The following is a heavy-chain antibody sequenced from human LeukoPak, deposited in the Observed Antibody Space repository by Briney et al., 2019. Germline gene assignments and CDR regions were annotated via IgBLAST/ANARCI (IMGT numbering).Heavy chain of an antibody. D-gene: IGHD3-3*01. CDR1: RFTFSNYA. Sequence: PGGSLRLSCAASRFTFSNYAMSWVRQAPGKGLEWVSVISGSGGSAYYADSVKGRFTVSRDNSKNTLLLQMNSLRAEDTALHYCAKSMRGYYRFDYWGQGTLVTVSS. J-gene: IGHJ4*02. V-gene: IGHV3-23*01. CDR2: ISGSGGSA. CDR3: AKSMRGYYRFDY.